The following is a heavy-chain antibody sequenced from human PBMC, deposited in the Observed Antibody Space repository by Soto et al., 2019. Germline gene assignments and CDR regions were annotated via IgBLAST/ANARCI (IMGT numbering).Heavy chain of an antibody. CDR1: GGSISSSKYY. CDR3: ARSVVGDYYYMDV. Sequence: PPETLSLTCTVSGGSISSSKYYWVWIRQPPGKGLEWIGSIYYSGSTYYNPSLKSRVTISVDTSKNQFSLKLSSVTAADTAVYYCARSVVGDYYYMDVWGKGTTVTVS. V-gene: IGHV4-39*01. D-gene: IGHD2-21*01. CDR2: IYYSGST. J-gene: IGHJ6*03.